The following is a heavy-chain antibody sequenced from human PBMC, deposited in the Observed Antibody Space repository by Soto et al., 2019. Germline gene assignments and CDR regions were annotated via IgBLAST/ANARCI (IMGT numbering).Heavy chain of an antibody. Sequence: QVQLVQSGAEVKKPGSSVKVSCKASGGTFSSYAISWVRQAPGQGLEWMGGIIPIFGTANYAQKFQGRVTITADESKGPDYMGLSSLRSEGTAVYYCARSDSNSLDYYYGMDVWGQGTTVTVSS. CDR1: GGTFSSYA. J-gene: IGHJ6*02. CDR3: ARSDSNSLDYYYGMDV. V-gene: IGHV1-69*01. D-gene: IGHD4-4*01. CDR2: IIPIFGTA.